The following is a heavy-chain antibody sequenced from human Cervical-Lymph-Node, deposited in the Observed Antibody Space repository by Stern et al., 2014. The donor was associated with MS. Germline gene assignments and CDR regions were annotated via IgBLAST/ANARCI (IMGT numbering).Heavy chain of an antibody. V-gene: IGHV1-69*01. CDR2: IIPIFGTA. J-gene: IGHJ6*02. CDR3: ARDTSYSSSWYPTYYGMDV. D-gene: IGHD6-13*01. Sequence: QVQLVQSGAEVKKPGSSVKVSCKASGGTFSSYAISWVRQAPGQGLEWLGGIIPIFGTANYAQKFQGRVTITADESTSTAYMELSSLRSEDTAVYYCARDTSYSSSWYPTYYGMDVWGQGTTVTVSS. CDR1: GGTFSSYA.